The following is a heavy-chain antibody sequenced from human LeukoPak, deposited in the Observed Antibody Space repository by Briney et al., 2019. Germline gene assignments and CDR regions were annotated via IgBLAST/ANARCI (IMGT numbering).Heavy chain of an antibody. D-gene: IGHD2-2*01. CDR1: GGSFSGYY. J-gene: IGHJ5*02. V-gene: IGHV4-34*01. Sequence: PSETLSLTCAVYGGSFSGYYWSWIRQPPGKGLEWVGEINHSGSTNYNPSLKSRVTISVDTSKNQSSLKLSSVTAADTAVYYCARGHIVVVPAARNWFDPWGQGTLVTVSS. CDR3: ARGHIVVVPAARNWFDP. CDR2: INHSGST.